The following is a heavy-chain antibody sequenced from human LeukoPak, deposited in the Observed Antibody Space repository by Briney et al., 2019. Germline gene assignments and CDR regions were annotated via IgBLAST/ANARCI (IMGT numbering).Heavy chain of an antibody. CDR2: ISGYNGNT. J-gene: IGHJ2*01. D-gene: IGHD4-23*01. CDR1: GYTFTNYD. CDR3: AREHGVNSRYFDL. Sequence: VASVKVSCKASGYTFTNYDISWVRQAPGQGLEWMGWISGYNGNTDYAQKLQGRVAMTTDTSTSTAYMELRSLGFDDTAVYYCAREHGVNSRYFDLWGRGTLVTVSS. V-gene: IGHV1-18*01.